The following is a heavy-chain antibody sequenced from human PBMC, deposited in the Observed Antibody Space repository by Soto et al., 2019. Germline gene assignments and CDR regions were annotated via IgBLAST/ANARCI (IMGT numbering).Heavy chain of an antibody. CDR1: GFTFSTYW. D-gene: IGHD6-13*01. Sequence: GGSLRLSCAGSGFTFSTYWMGWVRQAPGKRLEWVAVITYDGSNKYYADSVKGRFTISRDNSKNTLYLQMNSLRAEDTAVYYRAKVQIAAAGRNKYYMDVWGKGTTVTVSS. CDR2: ITYDGSNK. CDR3: AKVQIAAAGRNKYYMDV. J-gene: IGHJ6*03. V-gene: IGHV3-30*18.